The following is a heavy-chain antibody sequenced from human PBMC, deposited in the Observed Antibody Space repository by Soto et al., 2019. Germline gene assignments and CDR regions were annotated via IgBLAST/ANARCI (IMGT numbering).Heavy chain of an antibody. V-gene: IGHV3-33*01. CDR2: IWYDGSNK. J-gene: IGHJ4*02. CDR1: GFTFSSYG. D-gene: IGHD6-19*01. CDR3: ARDQQWLVRFYFDF. Sequence: QVQLVESGGGVDQPGTSLRLSCAASGFTFSSYGMHWVRQAPGKGLEWVAVIWYDGSNKYYADSVKGRFTISRDNSKNTLYLQMNSMRAEDTAVYYCARDQQWLVRFYFDFWGQGTLVTVSS.